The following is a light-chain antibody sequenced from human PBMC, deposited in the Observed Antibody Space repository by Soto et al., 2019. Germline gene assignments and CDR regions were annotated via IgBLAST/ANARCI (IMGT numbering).Light chain of an antibody. Sequence: EIVLTQSPGTLSLSPGERATLSCRASQSVSSSSITWYQQKPGQAPRLLIYGASTRATGIPDRFSGSGTGTDFSLTISRLEPEDFATYYCQRYNSYPYTFGQGTKLEIK. CDR1: QSVSSSS. J-gene: IGKJ2*01. CDR2: GAS. V-gene: IGKV3-20*01. CDR3: QRYNSYPYT.